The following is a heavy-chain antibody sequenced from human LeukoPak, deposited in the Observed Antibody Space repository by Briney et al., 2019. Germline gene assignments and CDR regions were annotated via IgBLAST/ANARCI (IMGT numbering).Heavy chain of an antibody. CDR1: GYTFTSYG. CDR3: ARVGVGGYYRDAFDI. D-gene: IGHD3-22*01. CDR2: ISAYNGNT. J-gene: IGHJ3*02. Sequence: ASVAVSCKASGYTFTSYGISWVRQAPGQGLEWMGWISAYNGNTNYAQKLQGRVTMTTDTSTSTAYMELRSLRSDDTAVYYCARVGVGGYYRDAFDIWGQGTMVTVSS. V-gene: IGHV1-18*01.